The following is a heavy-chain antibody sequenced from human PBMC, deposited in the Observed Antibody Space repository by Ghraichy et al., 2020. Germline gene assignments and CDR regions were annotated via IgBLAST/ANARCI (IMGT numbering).Heavy chain of an antibody. CDR1: GGSISSYY. CDR2: IYYSGST. V-gene: IGHV4-59*01. D-gene: IGHD6-19*01. Sequence: SETLSLTCTVSGGSISSYYWSWIRQPPGKGLEWIGYIYYSGSTNYNPSLKSRVTISVDTSKNQFSLKLSSVTAADTAVYYCASSSYGYSSGWLTADYWGQGTLVTVSS. J-gene: IGHJ4*02. CDR3: ASSSYGYSSGWLTADY.